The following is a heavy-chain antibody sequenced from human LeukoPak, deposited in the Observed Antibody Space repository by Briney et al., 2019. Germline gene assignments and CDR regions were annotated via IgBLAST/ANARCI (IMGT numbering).Heavy chain of an antibody. D-gene: IGHD3-10*01. Sequence: SETLSLTCTVSGGSISSGYYWGWIRQPPGKGLEWIGSIYHSGSTYYNPSLKSRVTISVDTSKNQFSLKLSSVTAADTAVYYCARDMYYYGSGSYHYFDYWGQGTLVTVSS. CDR2: IYHSGST. CDR3: ARDMYYYGSGSYHYFDY. CDR1: GGSISSGYY. J-gene: IGHJ4*02. V-gene: IGHV4-38-2*02.